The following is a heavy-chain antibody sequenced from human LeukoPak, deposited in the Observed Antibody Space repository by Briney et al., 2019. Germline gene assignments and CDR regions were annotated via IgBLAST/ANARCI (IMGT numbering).Heavy chain of an antibody. CDR1: GFTFSSYE. J-gene: IGHJ4*02. V-gene: IGHV3-48*03. CDR2: ISSSGNTI. Sequence: GGSLRLSCAASGFTFSSYEMNWVRQAPGKGLEWVSYISSSGNTIYYADSVKGRFTISRDNAKNSLYLQMNSLRAEDTAVYYCAGLLADYWGQGTLVTVSS. CDR3: AGLLADY.